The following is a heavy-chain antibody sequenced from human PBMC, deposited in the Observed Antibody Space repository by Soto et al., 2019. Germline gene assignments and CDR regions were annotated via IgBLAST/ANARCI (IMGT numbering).Heavy chain of an antibody. Sequence: SETLSLTCAVSGGSISSGGYSWSWIRQPPGKGLEWIGYIYHSGSTYYNPSLKSRVTVSVDTSKNQFSLKLSSVTAADTAVYYCARGVAGGGGSYYYYYGMDVWGQGTTVTVSS. V-gene: IGHV4-30-2*01. CDR2: IYHSGST. CDR1: GGSISSGGYS. CDR3: ARGVAGGGGSYYYYYGMDV. J-gene: IGHJ6*02. D-gene: IGHD1-26*01.